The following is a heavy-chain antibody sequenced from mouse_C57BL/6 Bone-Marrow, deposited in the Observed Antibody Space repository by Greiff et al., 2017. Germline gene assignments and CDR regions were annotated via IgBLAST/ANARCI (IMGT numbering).Heavy chain of an antibody. V-gene: IGHV1-69*01. Sequence: QVQLQQPGAELVMPGASVKLSCKASGYTFTSYWMHWVKQRPGQGLEWIGEIDPSDSYTNYNQKFKGKSTLTVDKSSSTAYMQLSSLTSEDSAVYDCARDLCYGYWYFDVWGTGTTVTVSS. CDR2: IDPSDSYT. J-gene: IGHJ1*03. D-gene: IGHD1-1*01. CDR3: ARDLCYGYWYFDV. CDR1: GYTFTSYW.